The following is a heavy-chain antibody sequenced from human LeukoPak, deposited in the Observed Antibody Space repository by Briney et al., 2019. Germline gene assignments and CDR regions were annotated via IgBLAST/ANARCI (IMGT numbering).Heavy chain of an antibody. CDR2: ISSSSGTI. V-gene: IGHV3-48*01. J-gene: IGHJ6*03. D-gene: IGHD6-25*01. Sequence: PGGSLRLSCAASGFTFSSYEMNWVRQAPGKGLEWVSYISSSSGTIYYADSVKGRFTISRDNAKNSLYLQMNSLRAEDTAVYYCARARRPHYYYMDVWGKGTTVTVSS. CDR3: ARARRPHYYYMDV. CDR1: GFTFSSYE.